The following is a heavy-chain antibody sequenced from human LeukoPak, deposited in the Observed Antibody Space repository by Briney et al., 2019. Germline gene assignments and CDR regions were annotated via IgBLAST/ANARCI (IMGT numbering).Heavy chain of an antibody. Sequence: ASVKVSCKVSGYTLTDLSMHWVRQAPGKGLEWMGGFDPEDGETIYAQNFQGRVTMTADTSTNTVYMELSSLRSEDTAMYYCTPSGDGWGLDYWGQGTLVTVSS. CDR3: TPSGDGWGLDY. V-gene: IGHV1-24*01. D-gene: IGHD3-16*01. CDR1: GYTLTDLS. J-gene: IGHJ4*02. CDR2: FDPEDGET.